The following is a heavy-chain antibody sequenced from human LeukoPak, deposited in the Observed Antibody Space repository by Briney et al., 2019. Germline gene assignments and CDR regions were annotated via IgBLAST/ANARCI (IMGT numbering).Heavy chain of an antibody. Sequence: SETLFLTCAVYGESFSGYYWSWIRQPPGKGLEWIGEINHSGSTNYNPSLKSRVTISVDTSQNQFSLKLSSVTAADTAVYFCARGSSSSHHPALSWGQGTLVTVSS. CDR1: GESFSGYY. CDR3: ARGSSSSHHPALS. D-gene: IGHD6-13*01. CDR2: INHSGST. V-gene: IGHV4-34*01. J-gene: IGHJ4*02.